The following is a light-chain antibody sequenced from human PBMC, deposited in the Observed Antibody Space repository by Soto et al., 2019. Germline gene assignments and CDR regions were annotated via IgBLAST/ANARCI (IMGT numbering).Light chain of an antibody. CDR1: QSITNR. CDR3: QHYGGMWT. V-gene: IGKV1-5*01. CDR2: DAL. Sequence: DIQMALSPSVVSAEGGGIVASSCRASQSITNRLAWYQLKPGKAPKVLIYDALNLESGVPSRFSGSGYGTEFTLTIRSLQPDDFAPSCCQHYGGMWTFRQGTKVDIK. J-gene: IGKJ1*01.